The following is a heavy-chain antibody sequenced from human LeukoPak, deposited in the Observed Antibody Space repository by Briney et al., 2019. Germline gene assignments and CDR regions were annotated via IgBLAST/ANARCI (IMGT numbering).Heavy chain of an antibody. Sequence: ASVKVSCKASGYTFTGYYMHWVRQAPGQGLEWMGWINPNSGGTNYAQKFQGRVTMTRDTSIGTAYMELSRLRSDDTAVYYCARGSSSSSWTIDYWGQGTLVTVSS. D-gene: IGHD6-13*01. CDR1: GYTFTGYY. V-gene: IGHV1-2*02. CDR2: INPNSGGT. CDR3: ARGSSSSSWTIDY. J-gene: IGHJ4*02.